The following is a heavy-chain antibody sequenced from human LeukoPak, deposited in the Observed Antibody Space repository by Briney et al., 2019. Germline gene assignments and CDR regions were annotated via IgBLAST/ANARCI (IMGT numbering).Heavy chain of an antibody. Sequence: GGSLRLSCAASGFTFSDYYMSWIRQAPGKGLERVSYISSSGSTIYYADSVKGRFTISRDNAKNSLYLQMSSLRAEDTAVYYCARNLRWGTSNRELSDAFDIWGQGTMVTVSS. D-gene: IGHD3-16*01. CDR1: GFTFSDYY. CDR3: ARNLRWGTSNRELSDAFDI. CDR2: ISSSGSTI. J-gene: IGHJ3*02. V-gene: IGHV3-11*01.